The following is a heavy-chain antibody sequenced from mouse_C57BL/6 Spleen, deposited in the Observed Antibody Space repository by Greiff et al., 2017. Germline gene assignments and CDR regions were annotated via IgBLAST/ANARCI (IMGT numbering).Heavy chain of an antibody. CDR2: ISSGSSTI. V-gene: IGHV5-17*01. Sequence: EVQRVESGGGLVKPGGSLKLSCAASGFTFSDYGMHWVRQAPEKGLEWVAYISSGSSTIYYAEKVKGRFTISRDNAKNTLFLQMTSLRSEDTAMYYCARHAYYYDRSWDFDYWGQGTTLTVSS. D-gene: IGHD1-1*01. CDR3: ARHAYYYDRSWDFDY. CDR1: GFTFSDYG. J-gene: IGHJ2*01.